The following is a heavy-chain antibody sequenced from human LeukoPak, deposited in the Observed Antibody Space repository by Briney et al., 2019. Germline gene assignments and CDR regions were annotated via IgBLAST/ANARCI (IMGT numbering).Heavy chain of an antibody. CDR1: GFTFSRYA. V-gene: IGHV3-23*01. D-gene: IGHD6-13*01. CDR3: AKDYSTIPAAANPLFDY. Sequence: PGGSLRLSCAASGFTFSRYAMTWVRQAPGKGLEWVSGITGTGDTTFYADSVKGRFTISRDNSKNTLYLQMHSLRADDTAVYYCAKDYSTIPAAANPLFDYWGQGVLVTVSS. CDR2: ITGTGDTT. J-gene: IGHJ4*02.